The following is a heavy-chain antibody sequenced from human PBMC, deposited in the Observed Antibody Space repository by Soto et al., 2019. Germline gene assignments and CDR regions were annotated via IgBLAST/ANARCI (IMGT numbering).Heavy chain of an antibody. Sequence: GASVKVSCKASGYTFTSYGISWVRQAPGQGLEWMGWISAYNGNTNYAQKLQGRVTMTTDTSTSTAYMELRSLRSDDTAVYYCARDRSSGWYWGYFQHWGQGTLVTV. CDR2: ISAYNGNT. CDR1: GYTFTSYG. V-gene: IGHV1-18*01. D-gene: IGHD6-19*01. CDR3: ARDRSSGWYWGYFQH. J-gene: IGHJ1*01.